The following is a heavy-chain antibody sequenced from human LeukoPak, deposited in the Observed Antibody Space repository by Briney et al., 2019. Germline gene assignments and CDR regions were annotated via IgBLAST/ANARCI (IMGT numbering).Heavy chain of an antibody. CDR3: AKDFGGGYYSPALGY. CDR1: GFTFSSYG. J-gene: IGHJ4*02. Sequence: PGGSLRLSCAASGFTFSSYGMHWVRQAPGKGLEWVAFIRYDGSNKYYADSVKGRFTISRDNSKNTLYLQMNSLRAEDTAVYYCAKDFGGGYYSPALGYWGQGTLVTVSS. V-gene: IGHV3-30*02. CDR2: IRYDGSNK. D-gene: IGHD1-26*01.